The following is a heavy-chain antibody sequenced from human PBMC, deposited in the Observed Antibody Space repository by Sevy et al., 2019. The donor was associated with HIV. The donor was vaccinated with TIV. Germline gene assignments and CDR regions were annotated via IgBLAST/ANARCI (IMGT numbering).Heavy chain of an antibody. CDR1: GYSFTNYW. D-gene: IGHD3-22*01. Sequence: GESLKISCKGSGYSFTNYWIAWVRQMPGKGLEWMGIIYPGDSETRYSPSFQGQVTISADKFISTAYLHWSSLKASDTAMYYCARFYDSSGHFPSDYWGQGTLVTVSS. CDR2: IYPGDSET. J-gene: IGHJ4*02. V-gene: IGHV5-51*01. CDR3: ARFYDSSGHFPSDY.